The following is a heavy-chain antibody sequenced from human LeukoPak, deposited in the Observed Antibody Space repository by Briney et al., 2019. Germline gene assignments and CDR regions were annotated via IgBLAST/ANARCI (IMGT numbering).Heavy chain of an antibody. V-gene: IGHV3-30*02. D-gene: IGHD4-17*01. J-gene: IGHJ5*01. CDR2: IRYDGSNK. CDR3: AKVYEYGDNDWFDS. Sequence: GGSLRLSCGASGFTFSSYGMHWVRQAPDKGLDWVAFIRYDGSNKNYADSVKGRFTTSRDNSKNTLYLQMNSLRAEDTAVYYCAKVYEYGDNDWFDSWGQGTLVTVSS. CDR1: GFTFSSYG.